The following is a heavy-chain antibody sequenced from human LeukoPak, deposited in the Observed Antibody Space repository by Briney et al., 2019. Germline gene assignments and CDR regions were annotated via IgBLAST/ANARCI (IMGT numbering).Heavy chain of an antibody. V-gene: IGHV1-69*05. J-gene: IGHJ6*03. CDR3: ARAGDGNWNDRDYYYYMDV. CDR1: GGTFSSYA. CDR2: IIPIFGAA. Sequence: SVKVSCKASGGTFSSYAISWVRQAPGQGLEWMGRIIPIFGAANYAQKFQGRVTITTDESTSTAYMELSSLRSEDTAVYYCARAGDGNWNDRDYYYYMDVWGKGTTVTVSS. D-gene: IGHD1-20*01.